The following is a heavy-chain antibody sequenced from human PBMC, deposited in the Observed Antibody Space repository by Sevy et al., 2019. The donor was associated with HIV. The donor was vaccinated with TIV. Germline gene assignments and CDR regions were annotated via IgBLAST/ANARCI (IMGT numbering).Heavy chain of an antibody. Sequence: GGSLRLSCAASGFTFKDYYMNWIRQAPGKGLEWVSYISDGGTTIYYADSVKGRFTISRDNAKNSMYLQMNSLRAEDTAVYYCAREGDLRYFDFWGRGTRSPSPQ. J-gene: IGHJ2*01. CDR1: GFTFKDYY. CDR2: ISDGGTTI. D-gene: IGHD3-10*01. CDR3: AREGDLRYFDF. V-gene: IGHV3-11*01.